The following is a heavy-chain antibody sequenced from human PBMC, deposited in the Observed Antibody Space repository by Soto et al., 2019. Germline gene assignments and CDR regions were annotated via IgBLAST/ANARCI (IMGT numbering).Heavy chain of an antibody. D-gene: IGHD3-16*01. CDR1: GFTFSNCG. CDR2: ISSSSSTI. CDR3: ARDYYDYVWGRYYGIDV. J-gene: IGHJ6*01. Sequence: PGAPLRLSCVACGFTFSNCGMNYFLNHPWNGLEWVSYISSSSSTIFYADSVKGRFTISRDNAKHPLYLQKNSLRDEDKAVYYCARDYYDYVWGRYYGIDVWGQGTTVTVSS. V-gene: IGHV3-48*02.